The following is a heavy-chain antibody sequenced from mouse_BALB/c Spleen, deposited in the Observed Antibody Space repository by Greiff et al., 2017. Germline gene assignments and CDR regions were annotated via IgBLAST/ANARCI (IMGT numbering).Heavy chain of an antibody. V-gene: IGHV5-17*02. Sequence: EVMLVESGGGLVQPGGSRKLSCAASGFTFSSFGMHWVRQAPEKGLEWVAYISSGSSTIYYADTVKGRCTISRDNPKNTLFLQMTSLRSEDTAMYYCARCGYVGSYAMDYWGQGTSVTVSS. CDR3: ARCGYVGSYAMDY. CDR2: ISSGSSTI. J-gene: IGHJ4*01. CDR1: GFTFSSFG. D-gene: IGHD1-2*01.